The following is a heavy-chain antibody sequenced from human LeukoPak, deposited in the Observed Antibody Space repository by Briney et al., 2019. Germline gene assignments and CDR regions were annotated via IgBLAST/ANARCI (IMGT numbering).Heavy chain of an antibody. CDR2: IYPGDSDT. V-gene: IGHV5-51*01. Sequence: GQSLKISCKGSGYSFTSYWIGWVRQMPGKGLEWMGIIYPGDSDTRYSPSFQGQVTISADKSISTAYLQWSSLKASDTAMYYCARYFRSGYYRTPINWFDPWGQGTLVTVSS. D-gene: IGHD3-22*01. J-gene: IGHJ5*02. CDR1: GYSFTSYW. CDR3: ARYFRSGYYRTPINWFDP.